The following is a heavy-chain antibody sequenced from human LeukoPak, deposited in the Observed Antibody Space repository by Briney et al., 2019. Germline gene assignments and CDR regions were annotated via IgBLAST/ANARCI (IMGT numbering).Heavy chain of an antibody. Sequence: GASVKVSCKASGGTFSSYAISWVRQAPGQGLEWMGIINPSGGSTSYAQKFQGRVTMTRDTSTSTVYMELSSLRSEDTAVYYCARAGGDYWIYWGQGTLVTVSS. V-gene: IGHV1-46*01. D-gene: IGHD4-17*01. J-gene: IGHJ4*02. CDR3: ARAGGDYWIY. CDR1: GGTFSSYA. CDR2: INPSGGST.